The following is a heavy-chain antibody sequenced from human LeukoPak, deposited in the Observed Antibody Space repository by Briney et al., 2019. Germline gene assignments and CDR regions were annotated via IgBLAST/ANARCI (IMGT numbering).Heavy chain of an antibody. CDR1: GFTFSNAW. CDR3: HWYSSGWYFLDY. CDR2: IKSKTDGGTT. Sequence: TGGSLRLSCAASGFTFSNAWMSWVRQAPGKGLEWVGRIKSKTDGGTTDYAAPVKGRFTISRDDSKNTLYLQMNSLKTEDTAVYYCHWYSSGWYFLDYWGQGTLVTVSS. V-gene: IGHV3-15*01. D-gene: IGHD6-19*01. J-gene: IGHJ4*02.